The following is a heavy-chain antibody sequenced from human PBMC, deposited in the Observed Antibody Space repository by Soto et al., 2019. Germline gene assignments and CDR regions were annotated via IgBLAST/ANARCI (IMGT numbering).Heavy chain of an antibody. V-gene: IGHV3-73*01. CDR3: TRGGSGWPETKGGLDY. J-gene: IGHJ4*02. CDR1: GFTFSGSA. CDR2: IRSKANSYAT. Sequence: EVQLVESGGGLVQPGGSLKLSCAASGFTFSGSAMHWVRQASGKGLEWVGRIRSKANSYATAYAASVKGRFTISRDDSKNTAYLQMNSLKTEDTAVYYGTRGGSGWPETKGGLDYWGQGTLVTVSS. D-gene: IGHD6-19*01.